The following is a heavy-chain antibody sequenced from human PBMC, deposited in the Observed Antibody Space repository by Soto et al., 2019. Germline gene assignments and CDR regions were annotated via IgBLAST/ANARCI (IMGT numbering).Heavy chain of an antibody. D-gene: IGHD5-12*01. CDR2: IYPADSDT. Sequence: PGESLKISCKGSGYSFIAYWIAWVRQMPGKGLEWMGIIYPADSDTRYSPSFQGQVTISADKSISTAYLQWSSLKASDTAMYFCARPNGRAYGDAFDLWGQGKMVTVSS. CDR3: ARPNGRAYGDAFDL. CDR1: GYSFIAYW. V-gene: IGHV5-51*01. J-gene: IGHJ3*01.